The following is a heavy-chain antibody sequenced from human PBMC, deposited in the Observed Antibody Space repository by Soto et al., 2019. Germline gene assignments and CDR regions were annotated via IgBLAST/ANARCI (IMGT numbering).Heavy chain of an antibody. CDR3: ARDPRYYYDSSGYYPNLEFDY. CDR1: GGSISSGDYY. D-gene: IGHD3-22*01. Sequence: SETLSLTCTVSGGSISSGDYYWSWIRQPPGKGLEWIGYIYYSGSTYYNPYLKRRVTISVDTSKNQFSLKLSSVTAADTAVYYCARDPRYYYDSSGYYPNLEFDYWGQGTLVTVSS. CDR2: IYYSGST. J-gene: IGHJ4*02. V-gene: IGHV4-30-4*01.